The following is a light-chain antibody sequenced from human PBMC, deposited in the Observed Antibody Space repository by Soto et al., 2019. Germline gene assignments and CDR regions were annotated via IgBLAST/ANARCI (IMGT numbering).Light chain of an antibody. J-gene: IGLJ1*01. CDR1: SSDLGTYNY. V-gene: IGLV2-14*03. CDR3: SSYSSTSTYV. Sequence: QSALTQPASVSGSPGQSITISCTGSSSDLGTYNYVSWYQQHPGKAPKLMIYDVNDRPSGVSNRFSGSKSGNTASLTISGLQAEDEADYYCSSYSSTSTYVFGPGTKVTVL. CDR2: DVN.